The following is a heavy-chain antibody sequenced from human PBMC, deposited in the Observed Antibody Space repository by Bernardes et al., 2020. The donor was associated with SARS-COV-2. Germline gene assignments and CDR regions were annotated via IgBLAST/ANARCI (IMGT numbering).Heavy chain of an antibody. CDR2: IKQDGSEK. J-gene: IGHJ6*02. D-gene: IGHD6-19*01. CDR3: AREQIAVAGTDYYYGMDV. Sequence: GGSLRLSCAASGFTFSSYWMSWVRQAPGKGLEWVANIKQDGSEKYYVDSVKGRFTISRDNAKNSLYLQMNSLRAEDTAVYYCAREQIAVAGTDYYYGMDVWGQGTTVTVSS. CDR1: GFTFSSYW. V-gene: IGHV3-7*01.